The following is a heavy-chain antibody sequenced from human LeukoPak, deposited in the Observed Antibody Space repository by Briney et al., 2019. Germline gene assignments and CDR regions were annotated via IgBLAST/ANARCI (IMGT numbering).Heavy chain of an antibody. CDR1: GGSISSSSYY. CDR3: ARHVEAKSSVPTHYFDY. CDR2: IYYSGRT. J-gene: IGHJ4*02. D-gene: IGHD5-12*01. Sequence: SETLSLTCTVSGGSISSSSYYWGWIRQPPGKGLEWIGSIYYSGRTYYNPPLKSRVTISVYTSKHQFPLKLSSVTAADTAVYYCARHVEAKSSVPTHYFDYWGQGTLVTVSS. V-gene: IGHV4-39*01.